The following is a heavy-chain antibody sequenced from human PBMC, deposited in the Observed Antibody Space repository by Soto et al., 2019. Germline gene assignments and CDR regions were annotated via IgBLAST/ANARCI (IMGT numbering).Heavy chain of an antibody. CDR1: GGTFSSYA. J-gene: IGHJ6*02. CDR3: ARDTPIAARPYYYYGMDV. Sequence: WALVKVSCKASGGTFSSYAISWVRQAPGQGLEWMGGIIPIFGTANYAQKFQGRVTITADESTSTAYMELSSLRSEDTAVYYCARDTPIAARPYYYYGMDVWGQGTTVTVSS. D-gene: IGHD6-6*01. V-gene: IGHV1-69*13. CDR2: IIPIFGTA.